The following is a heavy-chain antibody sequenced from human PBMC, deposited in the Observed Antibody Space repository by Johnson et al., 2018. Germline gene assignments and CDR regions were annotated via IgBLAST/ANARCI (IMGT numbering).Heavy chain of an antibody. CDR2: ISTSSSTK. V-gene: IGHV3-48*02. J-gene: IGHJ3*02. Sequence: EVQLVESGGGLVQPGGSLRLSCAASGFTFSTYSMNWVRQAPGKGLEWVSYISTSSSTKYYADSVKGRLPISRDNAKNSLYLQMNSLRDEDTAVYYRARDGIAVAGIRGTFDIWGQGTMVTASS. D-gene: IGHD6-19*01. CDR1: GFTFSTYS. CDR3: ARDGIAVAGIRGTFDI.